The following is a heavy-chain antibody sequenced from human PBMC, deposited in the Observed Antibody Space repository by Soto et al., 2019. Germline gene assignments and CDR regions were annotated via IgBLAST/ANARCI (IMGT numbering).Heavy chain of an antibody. CDR1: GFTFSTYS. D-gene: IGHD1-1*01. J-gene: IGHJ4*02. CDR3: AREGDRGTTCIDY. Sequence: EVQLVESGGGLVKPGGSLRLSCEASGFTFSTYSMKWVRQAPGKGLEWVSTISSRSTYIYYGDSVKGRFTISRDNAKNSLYLQMNSLRAEDTAVYYCAREGDRGTTCIDYWGRVPWSPSPQ. CDR2: ISSRSTYI. V-gene: IGHV3-21*01.